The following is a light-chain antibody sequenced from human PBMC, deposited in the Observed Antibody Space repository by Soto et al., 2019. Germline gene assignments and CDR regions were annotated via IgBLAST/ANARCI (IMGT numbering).Light chain of an antibody. CDR1: QDISNF. V-gene: IGKV1-27*01. CDR2: SAS. Sequence: DIQMTQSPSSLFASVGDRVTITCRAGQDISNFLAWYQQKPGKVPELLIYSASTLQSGVPSRFSGSGSGTDFTLTISGLQPEDVATYYCQKYNGGPLTFGGGTRVGI. CDR3: QKYNGGPLT. J-gene: IGKJ4*01.